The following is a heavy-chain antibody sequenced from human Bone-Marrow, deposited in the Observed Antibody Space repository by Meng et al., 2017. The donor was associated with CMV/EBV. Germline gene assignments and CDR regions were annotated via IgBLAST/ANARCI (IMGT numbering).Heavy chain of an antibody. Sequence: HVHLVQSGTEVAKPGASVKVSCKASGYTFPDYYMHWVRQAPGQGLEWMGWINPNSGGTSYAQKFQGRVTMTRDTSINTAYMELTSLTPDDTAVYYCAARGYNYGQNFEYWGQGTLVTVSS. V-gene: IGHV1-2*02. D-gene: IGHD5-18*01. CDR1: GYTFPDYY. CDR3: AARGYNYGQNFEY. CDR2: INPNSGGT. J-gene: IGHJ4*02.